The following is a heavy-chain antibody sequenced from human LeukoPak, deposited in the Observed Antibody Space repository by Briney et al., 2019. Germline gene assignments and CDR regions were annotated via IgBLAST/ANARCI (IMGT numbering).Heavy chain of an antibody. CDR3: TTELDVRPNHY. CDR1: GFTFSNAW. CDR2: IKSKTDGGTT. V-gene: IGHV3-15*01. D-gene: IGHD1-14*01. Sequence: GGSLRLSCAASGFTFSNAWMSWVRQAPGKGLEWVGHIKSKTDGGTTDYSAPVKGRFTISRDDSKNTLYLQMNSLKSEDTAVYYCTTELDVRPNHYWGQGTLVTVSS. J-gene: IGHJ4*02.